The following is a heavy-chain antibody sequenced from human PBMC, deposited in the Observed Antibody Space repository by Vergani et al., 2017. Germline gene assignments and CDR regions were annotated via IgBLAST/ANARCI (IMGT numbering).Heavy chain of an antibody. V-gene: IGHV5-51*01. J-gene: IGHJ4*02. D-gene: IGHD3-9*01. Sequence: EVQLVQSAAEVKKPGESLKISCKGSGYMFSSYWIAWVRQMPGKGLEWIGIVYPADSDTRYSPSFQGQVTISADKSINTAYLQWSSLKTSDSAMYYCVGRAGLRITPDTDSWGQGTLVTVSS. CDR3: VGRAGLRITPDTDS. CDR1: GYMFSSYW. CDR2: VYPADSDT.